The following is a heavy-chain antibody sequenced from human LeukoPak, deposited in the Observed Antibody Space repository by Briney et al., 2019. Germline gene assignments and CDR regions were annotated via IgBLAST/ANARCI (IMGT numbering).Heavy chain of an antibody. Sequence: PGGSLRLSCAASGFTFSNYAMTWVRQVPGKGLQWVSLISDSGGATYYADSVRGRFTISRDNSKNTLYLQMNSLRADDTAMYYCAKGDCGINCSVFDYWGRGTLVSVSS. CDR2: ISDSGGAT. CDR1: GFTFSNYA. CDR3: AKGDCGINCSVFDY. J-gene: IGHJ4*02. V-gene: IGHV3-23*01. D-gene: IGHD2-21*02.